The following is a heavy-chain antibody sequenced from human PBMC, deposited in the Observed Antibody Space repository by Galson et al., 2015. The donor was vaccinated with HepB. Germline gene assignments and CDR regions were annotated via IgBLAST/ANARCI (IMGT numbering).Heavy chain of an antibody. J-gene: IGHJ3*02. D-gene: IGHD2-21*02. CDR2: IHIAGDT. Sequence: SLRLSCAASGFTFSSYDMHWVRQPTGKGLEWVSAIHIAGDTYYSGSVKGRFTISRENARNSLYLQMNSLSAGDTAVYYCVRGSCRGDDCYSLNALDIWAQGTVVAVSS. CDR3: VRGSCRGDDCYSLNALDI. V-gene: IGHV3-13*01. CDR1: GFTFSSYD.